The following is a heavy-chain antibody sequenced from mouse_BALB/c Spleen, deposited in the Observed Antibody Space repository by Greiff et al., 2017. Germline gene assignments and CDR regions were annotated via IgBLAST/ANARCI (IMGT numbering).Heavy chain of an antibody. D-gene: IGHD2-1*01. J-gene: IGHJ4*01. CDR1: GYAFSSSW. CDR2: IYPGDGDT. Sequence: QVQLQQSGPELVKPGASVKISCKASGYAFSSSWMNWVKQRPGQGLEWIGRIYPGDGDTNYNGKFKGKATLTADKSSSTAYMQLSSLTSVDSAVYFCARSVYGNYAMDYWGQGTSVTVSA. V-gene: IGHV1-82*01. CDR3: ARSVYGNYAMDY.